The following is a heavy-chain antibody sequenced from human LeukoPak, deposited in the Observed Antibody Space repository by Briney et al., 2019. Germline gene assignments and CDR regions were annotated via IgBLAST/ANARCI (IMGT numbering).Heavy chain of an antibody. V-gene: IGHV1-18*01. CDR2: ISPYNGNT. CDR1: GYTFTSYG. D-gene: IGHD1-26*01. J-gene: IGHJ4*02. Sequence: ASVKVSCKASGYTFTSYGISWVRQAPGQGLEWMGWISPYNGNTNYAQKLQGRVTMTTDTSTSTAYMEPRSLRSDDTAVYYCARDMGATNSFDYWGQGTLVTVSS. CDR3: ARDMGATNSFDY.